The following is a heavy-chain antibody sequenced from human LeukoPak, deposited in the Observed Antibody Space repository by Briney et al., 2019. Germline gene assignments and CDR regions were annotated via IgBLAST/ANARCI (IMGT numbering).Heavy chain of an antibody. V-gene: IGHV1-8*02. CDR2: MNPHSGNT. CDR3: ARGGRSSSSVPYFDY. CDR1: GYSFTGYG. J-gene: IGHJ4*02. D-gene: IGHD6-6*01. Sequence: GASVKVSCKASGYSFTGYGVAWVRQAPGQGLEWMGWMNPHSGNTGYAQKFQGRVTMTRDTSISTAYMELSRLRSDDTAVYYCARGGRSSSSVPYFDYWGQGTLVTVSS.